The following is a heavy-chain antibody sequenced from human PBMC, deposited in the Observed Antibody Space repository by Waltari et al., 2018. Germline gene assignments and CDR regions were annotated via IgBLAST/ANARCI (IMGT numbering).Heavy chain of an antibody. CDR3: ARALRSTGRDY. V-gene: IGHV4-59*12. CDR1: GGSISSYY. D-gene: IGHD1-26*01. CDR2: INHSGST. J-gene: IGHJ4*02. Sequence: QVQLQESGPGLVKPSETLSLTCTVSGGSISSYYWSWIRQPPGKGLEWIGEINHSGSTNYNPSLKSRVTISVDTSKNQFSLKLSSVTAADTAVYYCARALRSTGRDYWGQGTLVTVSS.